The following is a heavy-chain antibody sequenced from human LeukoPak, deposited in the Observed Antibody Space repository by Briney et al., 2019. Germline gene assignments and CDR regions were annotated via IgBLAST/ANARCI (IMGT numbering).Heavy chain of an antibody. V-gene: IGHV3-21*01. Sequence: GGSLRLSCAASGFTFSSYSMNWVREAPGVGLEWVSSISSSSSYLYYADSVKCRFTISSDNAKNSLYLQMNCLRAEHTDVYYCARDLFFGPDFHDYWGQATLVSVSS. J-gene: IGHJ4*02. CDR2: ISSSSSYL. CDR3: ARDLFFGPDFHDY. D-gene: IGHD3-3*01. CDR1: GFTFSSYS.